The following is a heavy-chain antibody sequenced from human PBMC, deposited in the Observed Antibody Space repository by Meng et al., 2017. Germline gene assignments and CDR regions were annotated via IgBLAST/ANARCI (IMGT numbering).Heavy chain of an antibody. V-gene: IGHV6-1*01. Sequence: QIQLQQSGPGLVKPSQTFQLICAISGDSVSSNSAAWNWIRQSPSRGLEWLGRAYYRSKWYHDYAESVKSRISIDPDTSKNQFSLQLRSVTPEDSVVYYCARGSYSFDSWGQRTLVTVSS. D-gene: IGHD1-26*01. J-gene: IGHJ4*02. CDR2: AYYRSKWYH. CDR1: GDSVSSNSAA. CDR3: ARGSYSFDS.